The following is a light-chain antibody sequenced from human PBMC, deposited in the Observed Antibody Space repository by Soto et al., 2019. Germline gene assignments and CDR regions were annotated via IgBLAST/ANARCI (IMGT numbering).Light chain of an antibody. CDR3: HQRYGSLTYT. CDR1: QSISTY. V-gene: IGKV1-39*01. J-gene: IGKJ2*01. Sequence: DIQMTQSPSSLSASVGDRVTITCRASQSISTYLNWYQQKPGKAPKLLIYAASSLQSGVPSRFSGSGSGTDFTLPISSLQPEDFATYYCHQRYGSLTYTFGQGTNLEIK. CDR2: AAS.